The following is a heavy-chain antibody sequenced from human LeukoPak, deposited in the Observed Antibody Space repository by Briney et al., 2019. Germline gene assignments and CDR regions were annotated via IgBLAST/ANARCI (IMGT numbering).Heavy chain of an antibody. Sequence: SGGSLRLSCAASGFTFGTYSMHWVRQAPGKGLEWVAVISSDGSITSYGDSVKGRFTISRDNAKNSLYLQMNSLRAEDTAVYYCARDRGFGELFYYYGMDVWGQGTTVTVSS. CDR2: ISSDGSIT. D-gene: IGHD3-10*01. CDR3: ARDRGFGELFYYYGMDV. V-gene: IGHV3-30-3*01. J-gene: IGHJ6*02. CDR1: GFTFGTYS.